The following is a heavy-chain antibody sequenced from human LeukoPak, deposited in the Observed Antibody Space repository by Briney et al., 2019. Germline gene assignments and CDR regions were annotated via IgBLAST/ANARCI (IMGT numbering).Heavy chain of an antibody. CDR1: GFTLSSYA. D-gene: IGHD6-19*01. Sequence: GGSLRLSCTASGFTLSSYAMSWVRQAPGEGLEWVSTISGSADNTNYAEAVKGRFTISRDNSKNTMYLQMNSLRAEDTAVYYSAKQGSGCWGQGTLVTVSS. CDR2: ISGSADNT. CDR3: AKQGSGC. J-gene: IGHJ4*02. V-gene: IGHV3-23*01.